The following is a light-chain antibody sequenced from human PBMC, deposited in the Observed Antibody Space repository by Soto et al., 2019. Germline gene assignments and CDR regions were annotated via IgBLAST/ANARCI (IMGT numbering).Light chain of an antibody. Sequence: MTQSPSSLSASVGDTVTITCRASQSISVHLNWYQQKPGKVPKLLIYAASNLHSGVPSRFSGSGSETDFALTISSLQPEDFATYYCQQSFITPYTFGQGTRLEIK. CDR1: QSISVH. CDR3: QQSFITPYT. V-gene: IGKV1-39*01. CDR2: AAS. J-gene: IGKJ2*01.